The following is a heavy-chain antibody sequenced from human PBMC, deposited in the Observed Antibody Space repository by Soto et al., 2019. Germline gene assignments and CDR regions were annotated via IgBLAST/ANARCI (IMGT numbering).Heavy chain of an antibody. J-gene: IGHJ4*02. Sequence: QVQLVESGGGVVQPGRSLRLSCAASGFTFSSYAMHWVRQAPGKGLEWVAVISYDGSNKYYADSVKGRFTISRDNSKNTLYLQMNSLRAEDTAVYYCARDRIYSSSWYGYWGQGTLVTVSS. CDR3: ARDRIYSSSWYGY. V-gene: IGHV3-30-3*01. CDR2: ISYDGSNK. CDR1: GFTFSSYA. D-gene: IGHD6-13*01.